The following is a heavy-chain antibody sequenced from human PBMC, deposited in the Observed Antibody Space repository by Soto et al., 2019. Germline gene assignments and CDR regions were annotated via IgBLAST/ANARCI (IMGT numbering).Heavy chain of an antibody. CDR1: GGSISSGGYY. D-gene: IGHD1-26*01. CDR2: IYYSGNT. J-gene: IGHJ4*02. Sequence: QVQLQESGPGLVKPSQTLSLTCTVSGGSISSGGYYWSWIRQHPGKGLEWIGYIYYSGNTYYNPSLQSRVTISVDTSKNQFSLKLSSVTAADTAVYYCAREGGIVGATAADYWGQGTLVTVSS. V-gene: IGHV4-31*03. CDR3: AREGGIVGATAADY.